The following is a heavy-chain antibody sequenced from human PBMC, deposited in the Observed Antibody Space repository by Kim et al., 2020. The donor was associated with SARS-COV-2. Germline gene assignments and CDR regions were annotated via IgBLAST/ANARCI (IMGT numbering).Heavy chain of an antibody. CDR1: GYTFTSYD. J-gene: IGHJ4*02. CDR2: MNPNSGNT. CDR3: ARGVLYSYGPQRRLGPEN. D-gene: IGHD5-18*01. Sequence: ASVKVSCKASGYTFTSYDINWVRQATGQGLEWMGWMNPNSGNTGYAQKFQGRVTMTRNTSISTAYMELSSLRSEDTAVYYCARGVLYSYGPQRRLGPENWGQGTLVTVSS. V-gene: IGHV1-8*01.